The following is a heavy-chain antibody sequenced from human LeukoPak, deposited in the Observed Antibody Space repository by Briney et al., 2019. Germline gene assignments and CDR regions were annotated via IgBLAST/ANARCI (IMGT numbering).Heavy chain of an antibody. CDR3: ARTSGRGSVDPGTSGYVDS. Sequence: PTETLSLTCTVSGGSISSSGYYGDWIRQPPEKGLEWIGSVYYSGNTYYKSSLESRVTISVDTSNNRFSLKLNSVTAADTGTYYCARTSGRGSVDPGTSGYVDSWGQGSLVTVSS. CDR2: VYYSGNT. CDR1: GGSISSSGYY. J-gene: IGHJ4*02. V-gene: IGHV4-39*01. D-gene: IGHD3-22*01.